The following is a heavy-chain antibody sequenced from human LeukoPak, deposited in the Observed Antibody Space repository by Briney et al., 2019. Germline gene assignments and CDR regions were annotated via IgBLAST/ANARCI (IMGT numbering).Heavy chain of an antibody. Sequence: PGRSLRLSCAASGFTFSSYSMNWVRQAPGKGLEWVSYISSSSSTIYYADSVKGRFTISRDNAKNSLYLQMNSLRAEDTAVYYCARDGANIIVVVPAVNYFDYWGQGTLVTVSS. CDR3: ARDGANIIVVVPAVNYFDY. D-gene: IGHD2-2*01. J-gene: IGHJ4*02. CDR1: GFTFSSYS. CDR2: ISSSSSTI. V-gene: IGHV3-48*01.